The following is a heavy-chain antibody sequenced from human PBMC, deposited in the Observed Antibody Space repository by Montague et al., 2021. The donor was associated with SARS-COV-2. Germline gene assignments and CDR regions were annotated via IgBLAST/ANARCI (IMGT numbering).Heavy chain of an antibody. Sequence: SETLSLTCTVSGDSIRNSDYSWGWVRQPPGNGLEWIGNIYNGGSTFYNPSLKSRVTIFVDTSKNQFYLKLSSVTAADTAVYYCATRTRYPQNDFGFWGQGTLVTVSS. V-gene: IGHV4-39*01. D-gene: IGHD1-14*01. J-gene: IGHJ4*02. CDR2: IYNGGST. CDR3: ATRTRYPQNDFGF. CDR1: GDSIRNSDYS.